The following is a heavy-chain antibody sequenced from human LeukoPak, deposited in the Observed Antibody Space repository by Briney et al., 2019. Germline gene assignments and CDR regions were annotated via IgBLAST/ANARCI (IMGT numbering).Heavy chain of an antibody. CDR1: GFTFSYYD. Sequence: GGSLRLSCAASGFTFSYYDMHWVRQATGKGREWVSSICTAGYTCYIDSVNGRFTIPSQNAKNSLYLQMNSLRDGDTAVYYFSRVAKERVGGVHYLHHWGQGTLVSVSS. J-gene: IGHJ4*02. CDR2: ICTAGYT. CDR3: SRVAKERVGGVHYLHH. V-gene: IGHV3-13*01. D-gene: IGHD3-16*01.